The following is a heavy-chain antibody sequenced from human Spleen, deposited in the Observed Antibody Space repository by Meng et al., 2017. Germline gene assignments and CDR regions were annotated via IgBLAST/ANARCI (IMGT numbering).Heavy chain of an antibody. CDR3: VRDENISLGKLFGDY. CDR1: GYPFTAYY. Sequence: QVQLVQSGAEVKEPGAPVKVPCKPSGYPFTAYYIPWVRQAPGQGLEWMGHIIPNSGDTLYAPKFQGRVSMTADTSIGTAYVELSGLRSDDTAIYYCVRDENISLGKLFGDYWGQGTLVTVSS. J-gene: IGHJ4*02. V-gene: IGHV1-2*06. D-gene: IGHD2-21*01. CDR2: IIPNSGDT.